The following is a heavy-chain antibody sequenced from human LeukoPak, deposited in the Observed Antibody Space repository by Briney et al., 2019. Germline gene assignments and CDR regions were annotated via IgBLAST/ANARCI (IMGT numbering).Heavy chain of an antibody. V-gene: IGHV4-4*02. Sequence: PSETLSLTCAVSGGSISSINWWSWVRQPPGKGLEWIGEIYHSGSTNYNPSLKSRVTISVDESKNQFYLKLSSVTAADTAVYYCARWEVVRGRSAFDIWGQGTMVTVSS. D-gene: IGHD3-10*01. CDR2: IYHSGST. CDR1: GGSISSINW. CDR3: ARWEVVRGRSAFDI. J-gene: IGHJ3*02.